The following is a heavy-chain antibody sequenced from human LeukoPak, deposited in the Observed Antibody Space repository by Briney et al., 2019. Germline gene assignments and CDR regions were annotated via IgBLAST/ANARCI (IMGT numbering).Heavy chain of an antibody. V-gene: IGHV1-69*13. J-gene: IGHJ3*02. Sequence: SVKVSCKASGGTFSSYAISWVRQAPGQGLEWMGGIIPIFGTANYAQKFQGRVTITADESTSTAYMELSSLRSEDTAVYCCARDLRRLWFGDDAFDIWGQGTMVTVSS. CDR3: ARDLRRLWFGDDAFDI. D-gene: IGHD3-10*01. CDR1: GGTFSSYA. CDR2: IIPIFGTA.